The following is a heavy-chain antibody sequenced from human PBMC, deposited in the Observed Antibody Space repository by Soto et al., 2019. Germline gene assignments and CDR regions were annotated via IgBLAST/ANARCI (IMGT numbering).Heavy chain of an antibody. CDR3: ARSPSAAYFDY. Sequence: GGSLRLSCAASGFTVSSNYMSWVRQAPGKGLEWVSVIYSGGSTYYADSVKGRFTISRDNSKNTLYLQMNSLRAEDTAVYYCARSPSAAYFDYWGQGTLVTVSS. V-gene: IGHV3-66*01. CDR1: GFTVSSNY. CDR2: IYSGGST. D-gene: IGHD2-2*01. J-gene: IGHJ4*02.